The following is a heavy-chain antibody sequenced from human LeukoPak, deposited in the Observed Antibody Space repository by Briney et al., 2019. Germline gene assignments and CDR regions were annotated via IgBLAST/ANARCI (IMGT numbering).Heavy chain of an antibody. V-gene: IGHV1-2*02. D-gene: IGHD1-26*01. Sequence: ASVKVSCKASGYPFSGYYMHWVREAPGQGLEWMGWINPNSGDTNYAQNFQGRVTMTRDTSTSTVYMELSSLRYEDTAVYYCARDLKEKWELLGDHFDYWGQGTLVTVSS. CDR3: ARDLKEKWELLGDHFDY. J-gene: IGHJ4*02. CDR2: INPNSGDT. CDR1: GYPFSGYY.